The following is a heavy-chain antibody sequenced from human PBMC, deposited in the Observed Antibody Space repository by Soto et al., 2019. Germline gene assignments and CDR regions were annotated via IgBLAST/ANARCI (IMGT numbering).Heavy chain of an antibody. V-gene: IGHV3-30-3*01. Sequence: GGSLRLSCAASGFTFSSYAMHWVRQAPGKGLEWVAVISYDGSNKYYADSVKGRFTISRDNSKNTLYLQMNSLIAEDTAVYYCALNTDNGDFDYWGQGTLVTVSS. CDR1: GFTFSSYA. J-gene: IGHJ4*02. D-gene: IGHD1-20*01. CDR2: ISYDGSNK. CDR3: ALNTDNGDFDY.